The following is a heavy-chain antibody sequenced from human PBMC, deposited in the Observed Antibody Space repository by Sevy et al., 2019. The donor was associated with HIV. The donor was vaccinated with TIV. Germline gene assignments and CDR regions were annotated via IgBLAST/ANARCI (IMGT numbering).Heavy chain of an antibody. J-gene: IGHJ4*02. CDR3: ARHMEWLAGFDY. V-gene: IGHV3-30-3*01. Sequence: GGSLRLSCAASGFTFSSYAMHWVRQAPGKGLEWVAVISYDGSNKYYADSVKGRFTISRDNSKNTLYLRMNSLRAEDTAVYYCARHMEWLAGFDYWGQGTLVTVSS. D-gene: IGHD6-19*01. CDR2: ISYDGSNK. CDR1: GFTFSSYA.